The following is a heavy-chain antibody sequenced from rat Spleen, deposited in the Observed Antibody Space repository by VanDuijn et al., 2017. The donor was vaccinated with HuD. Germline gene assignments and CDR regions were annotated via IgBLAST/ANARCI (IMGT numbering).Heavy chain of an antibody. D-gene: IGHD5-1*01. CDR2: ISSGGGSI. V-gene: IGHV5S13*01. J-gene: IGHJ1*01. CDR3: VRLLGAPDWYFDF. Sequence: EVQLVESGGGLVQPRRSLKLSCAASGFTFSDYDMAWVRQAPTKGLEWVASISSGGGSIYYRDSVKGRFTVSRDDAKNTLYLQMDSLRSEDTATYYCVRLLGAPDWYFDFWGPGTMVTVSS. CDR1: GFTFSDYD.